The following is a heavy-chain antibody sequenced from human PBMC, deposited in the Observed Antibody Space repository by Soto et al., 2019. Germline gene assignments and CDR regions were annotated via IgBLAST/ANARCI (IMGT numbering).Heavy chain of an antibody. Sequence: GGSLRLSCAASGFTFSRFAMSWVRQAPEKGLEWVTGISGSGRSTFYADSVKGRFTISRDNSKNTLYLQMNSLRAEDTAVYYCARDDAPTATSIFDYWGQGDLVTGS. CDR2: ISGSGRST. D-gene: IGHD2-15*01. CDR1: GFTFSRFA. J-gene: IGHJ4*02. CDR3: ARDDAPTATSIFDY. V-gene: IGHV3-23*01.